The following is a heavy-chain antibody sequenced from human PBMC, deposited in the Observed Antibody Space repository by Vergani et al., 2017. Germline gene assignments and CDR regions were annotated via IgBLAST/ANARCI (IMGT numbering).Heavy chain of an antibody. D-gene: IGHD6-19*01. CDR1: GYIFTDYY. CDR3: ARESSGWFSFYYYGMDV. J-gene: IGHJ6*02. V-gene: IGHV1-2*02. Sequence: QVQLVQSGAEVKKPGASVKVSCKASGYIFTDYYMHWVRQAPGQGLEWMGWINPNSGGTNYAQKFQGRVTMTWDTPISTVYMELSRLRSDDTAVYYCARESSGWFSFYYYGMDVWGQGTTVTVSS. CDR2: INPNSGGT.